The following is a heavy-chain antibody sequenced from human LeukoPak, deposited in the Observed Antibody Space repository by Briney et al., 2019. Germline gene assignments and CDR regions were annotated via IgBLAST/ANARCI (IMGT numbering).Heavy chain of an antibody. Sequence: SQTLSLTCTVSGGSISSSSYYWGWIRQPPGKGLEWIGCIYYSGSTYYNPSLKSRVTISVDTSKNQFSLKLSSVTAADTAVYYCARHKPPYYYDSSGSARYFDLWGRGTLVTVSS. D-gene: IGHD3-22*01. CDR3: ARHKPPYYYDSSGSARYFDL. J-gene: IGHJ2*01. CDR2: IYYSGST. V-gene: IGHV4-39*01. CDR1: GGSISSSSYY.